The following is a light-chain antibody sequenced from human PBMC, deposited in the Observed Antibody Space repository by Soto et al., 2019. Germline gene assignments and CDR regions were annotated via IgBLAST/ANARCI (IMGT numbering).Light chain of an antibody. CDR3: QRYNNWPLT. Sequence: EIVMTQSPATLSVSPGERATLSCRASQGIGSTLAWYQQKPGQTPRLLIYGASTRATGVPARFSGSGSGTELTLTINSLQSEDFAVYYCQRYNNWPLTFGGGTKVDIK. CDR1: QGIGST. V-gene: IGKV3-15*01. J-gene: IGKJ4*01. CDR2: GAS.